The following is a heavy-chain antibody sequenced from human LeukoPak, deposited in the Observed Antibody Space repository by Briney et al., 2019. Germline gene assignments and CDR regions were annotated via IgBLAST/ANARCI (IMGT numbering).Heavy chain of an antibody. CDR2: VDHTGST. V-gene: IGHV4-59*12. CDR3: ARFYGSGSSLAGDL. Sequence: PSETLSLTCSVSDDSITMYYWTWIRQPPGKGLEWIGYVDHTGSTNFNPSLNGRVSISRDTTKNLFSLRLSSVTAADTAVYYCARFYGSGSSLAGDLWGQGTLVTVSS. D-gene: IGHD3-10*01. CDR1: DDSITMYY. J-gene: IGHJ5*02.